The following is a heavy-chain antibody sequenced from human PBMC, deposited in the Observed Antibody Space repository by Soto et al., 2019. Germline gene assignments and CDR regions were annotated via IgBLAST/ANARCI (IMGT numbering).Heavy chain of an antibody. D-gene: IGHD1-1*01. CDR3: TTTTGYYYDGMDV. CDR2: IKSKTDGGTT. CDR1: GFTFSNAW. Sequence: ESGGGLVKPGGSLRLSCAASGFTFSNAWMSWVRQAPGKGLEWVGRIKSKTDGGTTDYAAPVKGRFTISRDDSKNTLYLQMNSLKTEDTAVYYCTTTTGYYYDGMDVWGQGTTVTVSS. J-gene: IGHJ6*02. V-gene: IGHV3-15*01.